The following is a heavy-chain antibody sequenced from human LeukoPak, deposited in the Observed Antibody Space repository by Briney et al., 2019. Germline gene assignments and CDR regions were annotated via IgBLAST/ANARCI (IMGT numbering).Heavy chain of an antibody. D-gene: IGHD6-19*01. CDR1: GFTFSDYY. CDR3: ARGGVYSSGWYVDY. V-gene: IGHV3-11*04. CDR2: VSSGSSTI. J-gene: IGHJ4*02. Sequence: GGSLRLSCAASGFTFSDYYMSWIRQAPGKGLEWVSYVSSGSSTIYYADSVKGRFTVSRDNGKRSLYLHMNSLRAEDTAMYYCARGGVYSSGWYVDYWGQGTLVTVSS.